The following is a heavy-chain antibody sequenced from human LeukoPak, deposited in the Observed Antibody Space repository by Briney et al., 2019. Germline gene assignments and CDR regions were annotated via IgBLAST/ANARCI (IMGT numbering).Heavy chain of an antibody. CDR2: ISGSGGST. CDR1: GFTFSSYA. CDR3: AKVGYYYDSSGYYYFDY. Sequence: PGGSLRLSCAASGFTFSSYAMSWVRQAPGEGLEWVSAISGSGGSTYYADSVKGRFTISRDNSKNKLYLQMNTLRAEDTAVYYCAKVGYYYDSSGYYYFDYWGQGTPVTVSS. V-gene: IGHV3-23*01. D-gene: IGHD3-22*01. J-gene: IGHJ4*02.